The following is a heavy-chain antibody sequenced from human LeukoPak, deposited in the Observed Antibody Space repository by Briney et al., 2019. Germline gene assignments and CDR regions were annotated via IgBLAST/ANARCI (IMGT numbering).Heavy chain of an antibody. Sequence: GRSLRLSCTASGFTFGDYAMSWVRQAPGKGLEWVGFIRSKAYGGATQYAASVKGRFTISRDDSKSIAYLQMNSLKTEDTAVYYCTRADYNFFDYWGQGTLVTVSS. J-gene: IGHJ4*02. D-gene: IGHD5-24*01. V-gene: IGHV3-49*04. CDR3: TRADYNFFDY. CDR1: GFTFGDYA. CDR2: IRSKAYGGAT.